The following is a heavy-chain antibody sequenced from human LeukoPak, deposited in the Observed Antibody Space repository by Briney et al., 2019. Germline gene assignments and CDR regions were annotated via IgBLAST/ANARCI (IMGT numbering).Heavy chain of an antibody. J-gene: IGHJ4*02. CDR1: GFTFSSYT. CDR2: ISSNGGST. Sequence: HPGGSLRLSCAASGFTFSSYTMHWVRQAPGKGLEYVSAISSNGGSTYYANSVKGRFTISRDNSKNTLYLQMGSLRAEDMAVYYCARDDTYGGYFDYWGQGTLVTVSS. CDR3: ARDDTYGGYFDY. V-gene: IGHV3-64*01. D-gene: IGHD4-23*01.